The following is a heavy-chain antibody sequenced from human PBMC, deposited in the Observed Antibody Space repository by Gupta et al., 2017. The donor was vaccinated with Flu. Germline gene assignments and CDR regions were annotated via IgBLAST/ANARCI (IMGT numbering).Heavy chain of an antibody. CDR1: GFTFRSYA. J-gene: IGHJ4*02. V-gene: IGHV3-23*01. CDR2: ISGSGGST. Sequence: EVQLLESGGGLVQPGGSLRLFCAASGFTFRSYALSWVRQAPGKGLEWVSAISGSGGSTYYADSVKGRFTSSRDNSKNTLYLQMNSLRAEDTAVYYCAKMTGPFWSGYYVDYWGQGTLVTVSS. CDR3: AKMTGPFWSGYYVDY. D-gene: IGHD3-3*01.